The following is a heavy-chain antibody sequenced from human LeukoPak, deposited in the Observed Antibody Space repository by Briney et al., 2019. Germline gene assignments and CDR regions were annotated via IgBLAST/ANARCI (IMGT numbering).Heavy chain of an antibody. CDR3: TREVEGYSYASGRFLHFDP. D-gene: IGHD3-10*01. Sequence: SETLSLTCTVSGGSISSYYWSWIRQPAGKGLEWIGRIYTSGSTNYNPSLKSRVTMSVDTSKNQFSLKLSSVTAADTAVYYCTREVEGYSYASGRFLHFDPWGQGTLVTVSS. CDR2: IYTSGST. CDR1: GGSISSYY. V-gene: IGHV4-4*07. J-gene: IGHJ5*02.